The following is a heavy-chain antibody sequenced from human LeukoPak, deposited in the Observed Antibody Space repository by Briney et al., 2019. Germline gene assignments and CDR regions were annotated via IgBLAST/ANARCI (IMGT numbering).Heavy chain of an antibody. CDR1: GFTVSSNY. V-gene: IGHV3-66*01. Sequence: GGSLRLSCAASGFTVSSNYMSWVRQAPGKGLEWVSVIYSGGSTYYADSVKGRFTISRDNSRNTLYLQMNSLRAEDTAVYYCARGRGLLWFGDDAFDIWGQGTMVTVSS. CDR2: IYSGGST. CDR3: ARGRGLLWFGDDAFDI. D-gene: IGHD3-10*01. J-gene: IGHJ3*02.